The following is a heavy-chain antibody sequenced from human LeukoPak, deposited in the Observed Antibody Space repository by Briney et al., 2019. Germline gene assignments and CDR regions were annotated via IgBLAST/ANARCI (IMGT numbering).Heavy chain of an antibody. J-gene: IGHJ6*03. CDR3: AKDGYNWNSEFYYYYYMDV. CDR2: IRGSGDSA. CDR1: GFTFSTYA. D-gene: IGHD1-7*01. Sequence: PGESLRLSCGASGFTFSTYAMSWVRQAPGKGLEWVSAIRGSGDSAYYADSVKGRFTISRDNSKNTLYLQMNGLRAEDTAVYYCAKDGYNWNSEFYYYYYMDVWGKGTTVTVSS. V-gene: IGHV3-23*01.